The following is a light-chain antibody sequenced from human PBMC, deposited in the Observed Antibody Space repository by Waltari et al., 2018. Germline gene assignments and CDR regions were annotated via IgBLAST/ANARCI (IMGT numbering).Light chain of an antibody. V-gene: IGLV1-44*01. CDR2: SNT. Sequence: QSVLTQPPSASGTPGHTVTISCSGSSSSLRSNTVNWYQSLPGMAPNLLIYSNTQRPPGVTDRFSGSKSGTSASLAISGLQSEDEADYYCAAWDDSLKGVFGGGTKLTVL. J-gene: IGLJ2*01. CDR3: AAWDDSLKGV. CDR1: SSSLRSNT.